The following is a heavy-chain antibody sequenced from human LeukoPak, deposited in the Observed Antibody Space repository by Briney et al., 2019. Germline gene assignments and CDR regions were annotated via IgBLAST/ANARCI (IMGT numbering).Heavy chain of an antibody. D-gene: IGHD6-19*01. CDR1: GYTFTGYY. V-gene: IGHV1-2*02. CDR3: ARTAASGYSSGWFTSYYYYGMDV. CDR2: INPNSGGT. Sequence: ASVKVSCKASGYTFTGYYTHWVRQAPGQGLEWMGWINPNSGGTNYAQKFQGRVTMTRDTSISTAYMELSRLRSDDTAVYYCARTAASGYSSGWFTSYYYYGMDVWGQGTTVTVSS. J-gene: IGHJ6*02.